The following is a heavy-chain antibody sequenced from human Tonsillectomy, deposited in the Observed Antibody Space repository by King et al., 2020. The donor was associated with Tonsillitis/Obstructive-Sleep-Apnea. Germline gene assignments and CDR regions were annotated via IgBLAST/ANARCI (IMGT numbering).Heavy chain of an antibody. CDR3: ARDHFDGDYVRAYNYYMDV. CDR2: ISYDGSKK. J-gene: IGHJ6*03. V-gene: IGHV3-30*01. D-gene: IGHD4-17*01. CDR1: GFTFRSYG. Sequence: VQLEESGGGVVQPGRSLRLSCAASGFTFRSYGMHWGRQAPGKGLEWVAVISYDGSKKYYADSVKGRFSISRDNSKNTLYVQMNRLRAEDTAVYYCARDHFDGDYVRAYNYYMDVWGKGTTVTVSS.